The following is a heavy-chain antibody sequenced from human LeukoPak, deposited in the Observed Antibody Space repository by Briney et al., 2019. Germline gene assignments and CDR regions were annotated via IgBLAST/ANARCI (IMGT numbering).Heavy chain of an antibody. CDR1: GFTFDDYA. Sequence: GRSLRLSCAASGFTFDDYAMHWVRQAPGKGLEWVSGISWNSGNIGYADSVKGRFTISRDNAKKSLYLQMNGLRPEDAAFYYCAKDVTSFDFWSGYNWGQGTLVTVSS. CDR2: ISWNSGNI. CDR3: AKDVTSFDFWSGYN. V-gene: IGHV3-9*01. D-gene: IGHD3-3*01. J-gene: IGHJ4*02.